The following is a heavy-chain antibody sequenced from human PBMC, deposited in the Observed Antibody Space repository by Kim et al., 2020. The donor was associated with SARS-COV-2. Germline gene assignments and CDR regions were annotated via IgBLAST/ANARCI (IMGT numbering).Heavy chain of an antibody. CDR3: ARLTGTGSSPDY. V-gene: IGHV5-51*01. CDR1: GYSFTNHW. D-gene: IGHD6-13*01. Sequence: GESLKISCKGSGYSFTNHWIGWVRQMPGKGLEWMGIIYPGDSDIRYSPSLQGQVTISADKSINTAYLQWSSPKASDTAMYYCARLTGTGSSPDYWGQGTLVTVSS. J-gene: IGHJ4*02. CDR2: IYPGDSDI.